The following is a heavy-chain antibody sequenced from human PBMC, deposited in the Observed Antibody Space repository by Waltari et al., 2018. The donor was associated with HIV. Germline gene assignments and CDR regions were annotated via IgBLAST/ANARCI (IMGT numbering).Heavy chain of an antibody. CDR1: HFSISSGHY. CDR3: ARQPAPDSTWFQIYFDY. Sequence: QVQLQESGPGLVKPSDTLSLTCAVSHFSISSGHYWDWIRQSPGKGWEWIGSVFHSGSTFYKPSFRSRVSISVDTSKNQFSLKLTSMTAADTAVYYCARQPAPDSTWFQIYFDYWGQGTVVTVSS. V-gene: IGHV4-38-2*01. J-gene: IGHJ4*02. D-gene: IGHD6-13*01. CDR2: VFHSGST.